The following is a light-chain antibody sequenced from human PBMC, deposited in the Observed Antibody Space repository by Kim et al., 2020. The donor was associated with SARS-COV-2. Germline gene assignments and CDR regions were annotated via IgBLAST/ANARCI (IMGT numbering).Light chain of an antibody. CDR3: QQSYNSPRS. CDR2: AAS. Sequence: SASVGDRLIITCQARHSINTSLNWYLQKPGKAPKLLIYAASSLQSGVPSRFSGSGSGTDFTLTISSLQPEDFATYYCQQSYNSPRSFGQGTKLEI. CDR1: HSINTS. V-gene: IGKV1-39*01. J-gene: IGKJ2*03.